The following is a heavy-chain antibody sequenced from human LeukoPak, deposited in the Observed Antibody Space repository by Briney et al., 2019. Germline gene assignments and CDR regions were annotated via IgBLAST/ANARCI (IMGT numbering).Heavy chain of an antibody. V-gene: IGHV3-21*01. Sequence: PGGSLRLSCAASGFTFSSYSMNWVRQAPGKGLEWVSSISSSRSYIYYADSVKGRFTISRDNAKNSLYLQMNSLRAEDTAVYYCARGSYYFDYWGQGTLVTVSS. CDR2: ISSSRSYI. J-gene: IGHJ4*02. CDR3: ARGSYYFDY. D-gene: IGHD6-6*01. CDR1: GFTFSSYS.